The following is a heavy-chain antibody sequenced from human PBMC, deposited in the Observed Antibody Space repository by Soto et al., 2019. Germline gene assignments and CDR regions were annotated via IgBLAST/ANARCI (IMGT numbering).Heavy chain of an antibody. CDR1: GFTFKNYW. D-gene: IGHD2-21*01. V-gene: IGHV3-7*03. Sequence: EVQLVESGGGLVQSGGSLTLSCASSGFTFKNYWMHWVRQAPGKGLEWVATIKPDATVTSYGVSVRGRFSVSRDNTNNLLSLQMNTLRADDTAVYYCAKDGDWGWHFDPWGQGTLVTVSS. J-gene: IGHJ5*02. CDR3: AKDGDWGWHFDP. CDR2: IKPDATVT.